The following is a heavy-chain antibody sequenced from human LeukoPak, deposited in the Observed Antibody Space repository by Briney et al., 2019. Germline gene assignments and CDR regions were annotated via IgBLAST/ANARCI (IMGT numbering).Heavy chain of an antibody. Sequence: SETLSLTCTVSGYSISSGYYWGWIRQPPGKGLEWIGYIYYSGSTYYNPSLKSRVTISVDTSKNQFSLKLTSVTAADTAVYYCARGPSSYDYDFWGQGTLVTVSS. J-gene: IGHJ4*02. V-gene: IGHV4-38-2*02. D-gene: IGHD5-18*01. CDR1: GYSISSGYY. CDR3: ARGPSSYDYDF. CDR2: IYYSGST.